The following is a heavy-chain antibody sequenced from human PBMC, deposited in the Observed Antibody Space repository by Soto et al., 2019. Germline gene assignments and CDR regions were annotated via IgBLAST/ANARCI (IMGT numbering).Heavy chain of an antibody. J-gene: IGHJ6*03. D-gene: IGHD2-2*01. V-gene: IGHV4-59*01. CDR1: GGSISSYY. CDR3: ARGSWQYQLLYYYYYMDV. CDR2: IYYSGST. Sequence: SETLSLTCTVSGGSISSYYWSWIRQPPGKGLEWIGYIYYSGSTNYNPSLKSRVTISVDTSENQFSLKLSSVTAADTAVYYCARGSWQYQLLYYYYYMDVWGKGTTVTVSS.